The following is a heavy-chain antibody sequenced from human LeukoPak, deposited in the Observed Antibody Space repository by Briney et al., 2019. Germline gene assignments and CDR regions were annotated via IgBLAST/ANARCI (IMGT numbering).Heavy chain of an antibody. Sequence: GGSLRLSCVASGFSFSSYGMHWVRQAPGKGLEWVAVISYDGSNKYYADSVKGRFTISRDNSKNTLYLQMNSLRAEDTAVYYCARLGDSGSYSPGGADGMDVWGQGTTVTVSS. J-gene: IGHJ6*02. D-gene: IGHD1-26*01. CDR2: ISYDGSNK. CDR1: GFSFSSYG. V-gene: IGHV3-30*19. CDR3: ARLGDSGSYSPGGADGMDV.